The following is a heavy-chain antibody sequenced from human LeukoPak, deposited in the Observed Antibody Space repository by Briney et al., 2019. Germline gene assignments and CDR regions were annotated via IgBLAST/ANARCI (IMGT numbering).Heavy chain of an antibody. Sequence: GGSLRLSCAVSGFTFTSYWMTWFRQAPGKGLEWVANMKEDGREKNYVDSVKGRFTISRDNAKNSLYLQMNSLRAEDTAVYYCARDPGRGFDMWGQGTMVTVSS. D-gene: IGHD3-10*01. CDR3: ARDPGRGFDM. CDR1: GFTFTSYW. V-gene: IGHV3-7*01. CDR2: MKEDGREK. J-gene: IGHJ3*02.